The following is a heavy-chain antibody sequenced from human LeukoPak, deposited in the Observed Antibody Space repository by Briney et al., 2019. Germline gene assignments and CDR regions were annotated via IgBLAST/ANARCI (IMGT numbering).Heavy chain of an antibody. D-gene: IGHD2-15*01. CDR3: ARGIGGAAPNYFDY. CDR1: GFTFSTYT. V-gene: IGHV3-21*01. Sequence: GSLRLSCAVSGFTFSTYTMNWVRQAPGKGLEWVSSISSSSSYIYYADSVKGRFTISRDNAKNSLHLQMNSLRADDTAVYYCARGIGGAAPNYFDYWGQGTLVTVSS. J-gene: IGHJ4*02. CDR2: ISSSSSYI.